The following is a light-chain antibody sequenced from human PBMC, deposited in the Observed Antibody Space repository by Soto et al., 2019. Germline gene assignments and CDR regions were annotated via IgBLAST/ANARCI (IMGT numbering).Light chain of an antibody. V-gene: IGKV3-20*01. Sequence: EIVLTQSPATLSSFPGDRVTLSCRASQSVSSSFLAWYQQKPGQAPRLLIYGASSRATGIPDRFSGSGSGTDFTLTISRLEPEDFAVYYCQHYVNWPLTFGGGTKVDIK. CDR3: QHYVNWPLT. CDR1: QSVSSSF. CDR2: GAS. J-gene: IGKJ4*01.